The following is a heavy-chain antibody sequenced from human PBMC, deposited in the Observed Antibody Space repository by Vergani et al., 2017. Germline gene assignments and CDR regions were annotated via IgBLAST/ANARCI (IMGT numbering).Heavy chain of an antibody. Sequence: EVQLVESGGGLVQPGRSLRLSCAASGFIFDDYAMHWVRQAPGKGLEWVSGISWNSGSIGYAESVKGRFTISRDNAKNSLYLQMNSLRAEDTALYYCAKGAEYNWNRKLYYYYYGMDVWGQGTTVTVSS. CDR3: AKGAEYNWNRKLYYYYYGMDV. CDR2: ISWNSGSI. D-gene: IGHD1-20*01. V-gene: IGHV3-9*01. J-gene: IGHJ6*02. CDR1: GFIFDDYA.